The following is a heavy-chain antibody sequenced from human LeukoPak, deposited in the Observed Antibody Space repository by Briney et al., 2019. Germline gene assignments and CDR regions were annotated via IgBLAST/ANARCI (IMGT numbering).Heavy chain of an antibody. CDR1: GFTFSSYG. Sequence: PGGSLRLSCAAPGFTFSSYGMHWVRQAPGKGLEWVAVISYDGSNTYYADSVKGRFTISRDNSKNTLYLQMNSLRAEDTAVYYCAKDRYYYDSSGYGDYWGQGTLVTVSS. CDR3: AKDRYYYDSSGYGDY. V-gene: IGHV3-30*18. J-gene: IGHJ4*02. D-gene: IGHD3-22*01. CDR2: ISYDGSNT.